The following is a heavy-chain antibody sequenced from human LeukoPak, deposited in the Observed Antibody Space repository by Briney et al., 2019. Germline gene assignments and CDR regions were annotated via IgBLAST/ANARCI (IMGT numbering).Heavy chain of an antibody. CDR1: GYTFTGYY. CDR3: ARSRTIFGVVIRVYYFDY. J-gene: IGHJ4*02. D-gene: IGHD3-3*01. CDR2: INPNSGGT. Sequence: GASVKVSCEASGYTFTGYYMHWVRQAPGQGLEWMGWINPNSGGTNYAQKFQGRVTMTRDTSISTAYMELSRLRSDDTAVYYCARSRTIFGVVIRVYYFDYWGQGTLVTVSS. V-gene: IGHV1-2*02.